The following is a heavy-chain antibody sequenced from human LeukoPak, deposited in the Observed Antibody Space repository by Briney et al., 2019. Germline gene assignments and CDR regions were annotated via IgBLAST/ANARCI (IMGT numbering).Heavy chain of an antibody. CDR3: ARAKTRPSLAPLRSRLEYYFDY. CDR2: INHSGST. J-gene: IGHJ4*02. Sequence: SETLSLTCAVYGGSLSGYSWSWIRQPPGKGLEWVGEINHSGSTNYNPSLKSRVTITVATSKNQFSLRLRSVTAADTAVYYYARAKTRPSLAPLRSRLEYYFDYWGQGILVTVSS. D-gene: IGHD3-3*01. V-gene: IGHV4-34*01. CDR1: GGSLSGYS.